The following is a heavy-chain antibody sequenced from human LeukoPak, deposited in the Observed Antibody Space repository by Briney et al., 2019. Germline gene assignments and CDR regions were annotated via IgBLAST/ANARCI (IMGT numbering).Heavy chain of an antibody. CDR3: ARHVSGHLPGWFDP. J-gene: IGHJ5*02. CDR2: INHSGST. D-gene: IGHD3-3*01. CDR1: GGSISSYY. Sequence: KSSETLSLTCTVSGGSISSYYWSWIRQPPGKGLEWIGEINHSGSTNYNPSLKSRVTISVDTSKNQFSLKLSSVTAADTAVYYCARHVSGHLPGWFDPWGQGTLVTVSS. V-gene: IGHV4-34*01.